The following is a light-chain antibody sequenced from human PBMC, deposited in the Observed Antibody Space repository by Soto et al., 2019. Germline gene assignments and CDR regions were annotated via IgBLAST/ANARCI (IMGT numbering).Light chain of an antibody. CDR1: QSVSSSY. J-gene: IGKJ5*01. V-gene: IGKV3-20*01. CDR3: QQYGSSPFT. CDR2: GAS. Sequence: ILYLSPGERATLSCRASQSVSSSYLAWYQQKPGQAPRLLIYGASSRATGIPDRFSGSGSGTDFTLTISRLEPEDFAVYYCQQYGSSPFTFGQGTRLEIK.